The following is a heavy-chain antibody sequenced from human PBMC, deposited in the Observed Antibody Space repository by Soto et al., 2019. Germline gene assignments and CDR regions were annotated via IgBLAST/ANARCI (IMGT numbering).Heavy chain of an antibody. Sequence: QVQLVQSGAEVTKPGASVKVSCKASGYIFTNHAMHWVRQAPGQSLEWMGWIDGGNGNTKYSERCHGRGTIXXXTXXRTAYMELNSLRSEDTALYFCATGIITAAGRYFKHWGQGTMVSV. D-gene: IGHD1-20*01. J-gene: IGHJ1*01. V-gene: IGHV1-3*01. CDR2: IDGGNGNT. CDR3: ATGIITAAGRYFKH. CDR1: GYIFTNHA.